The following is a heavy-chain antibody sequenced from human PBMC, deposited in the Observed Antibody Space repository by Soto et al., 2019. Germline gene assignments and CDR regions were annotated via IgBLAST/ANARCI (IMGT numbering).Heavy chain of an antibody. CDR3: ASSSYGCFDY. J-gene: IGHJ4*02. CDR1: GFTFSSYS. V-gene: IGHV3-21*01. Sequence: PXGSLRLSCATSGFTFSSYSMNWVRQAPGKGLEWVSSISSSSSYIYYADSVKGRFTISRDNAKNSLYLQMNSLRAEDTAVYYCASSSYGCFDYWGQGTLVTVSS. D-gene: IGHD5-18*01. CDR2: ISSSSSYI.